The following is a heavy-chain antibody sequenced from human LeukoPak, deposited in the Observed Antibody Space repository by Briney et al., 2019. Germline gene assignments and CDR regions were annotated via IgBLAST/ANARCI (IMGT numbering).Heavy chain of an antibody. J-gene: IGHJ3*02. D-gene: IGHD6-19*01. CDR1: GFTYSTYA. V-gene: IGHV3-23*01. CDR3: AKGQVAVAGMDAFDI. CDR2: ISGSGGST. Sequence: GGSLRLSCAASGFTYSTYAMSWVRQAPGKGLEWVSGISGSGGSTYYADSVKGRFTTSRDNSKNTLYLQMSSLRAEDTAVYYCAKGQVAVAGMDAFDIWGQGTMVTVSS.